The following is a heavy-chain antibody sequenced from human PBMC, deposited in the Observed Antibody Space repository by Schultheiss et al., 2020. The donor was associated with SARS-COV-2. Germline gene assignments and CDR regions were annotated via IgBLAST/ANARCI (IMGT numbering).Heavy chain of an antibody. D-gene: IGHD6-13*01. V-gene: IGHV4-59*08. CDR3: ARRVGSSSWYGYYYYMDV. CDR2: IYYSGST. J-gene: IGHJ6*03. Sequence: SQTLSLTCTVSGGSISSYYWSWIRQPAGKGLEWIGYIYYSGSTYYNPSLKSRVTISVDTSKNQFSLKLSSVTAADTAVYYCARRVGSSSWYGYYYYMDVWGKGTTVTVSS. CDR1: GGSISSYY.